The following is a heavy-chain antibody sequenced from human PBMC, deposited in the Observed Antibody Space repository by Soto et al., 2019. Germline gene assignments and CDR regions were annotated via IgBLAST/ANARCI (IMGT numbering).Heavy chain of an antibody. CDR2: IYYSGST. V-gene: IGHV4-31*03. D-gene: IGHD6-19*01. Sequence: PWGTPSITCTVSGDSISTGGYYWSWIRQHPGKGLEWIGYIYYSGSTYYNPSLKSRVTISVDTSKNQFSLKLSSVTAADTAVYYCASSWVGSRSPGWFVPPGPATLVTV. J-gene: IGHJ5*02. CDR3: ASSWVGSRSPGWFVP. CDR1: GDSISTGGYY.